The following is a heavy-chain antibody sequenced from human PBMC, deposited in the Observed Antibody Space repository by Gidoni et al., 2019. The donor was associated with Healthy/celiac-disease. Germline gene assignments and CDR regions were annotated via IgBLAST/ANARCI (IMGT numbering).Heavy chain of an antibody. J-gene: IGHJ5*02. CDR1: GFPFSSYG. CDR2: ISYDGSNK. V-gene: IGHV3-30*03. CDR3: AREDYGDYVSWFDP. D-gene: IGHD4-17*01. Sequence: QVQLVESGGGVVQPGRSLRLSCAASGFPFSSYGMHWVRQAPGKGLEWVAVISYDGSNKYYADSVKGRFTISRDNSKNTLYLQMNSLRAEDTAVYYCAREDYGDYVSWFDPWGQGTLVTDSS.